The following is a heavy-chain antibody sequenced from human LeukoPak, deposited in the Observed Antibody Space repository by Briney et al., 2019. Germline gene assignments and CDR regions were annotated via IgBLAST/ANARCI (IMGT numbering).Heavy chain of an antibody. V-gene: IGHV1-24*01. D-gene: IGHD2-2*01. Sequence: ASVTVSSKASGYTLTELSMHWVRQAPGKGREWRGGFDPEDGETIYAQKFQGRVTMTEDTSTDTAYMELSSLRSEDTAVYYCATPGRCSSTSCSFDYWGQGTLVTVSS. J-gene: IGHJ4*02. CDR2: FDPEDGET. CDR3: ATPGRCSSTSCSFDY. CDR1: GYTLTELS.